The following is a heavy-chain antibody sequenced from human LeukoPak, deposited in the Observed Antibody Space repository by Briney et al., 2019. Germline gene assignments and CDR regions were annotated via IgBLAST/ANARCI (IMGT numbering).Heavy chain of an antibody. CDR3: ARDLAYSRLDY. D-gene: IGHD5-18*01. J-gene: IGHJ4*02. Sequence: GGSLRLSCAVSGLTFCSSWMDWVRQAPGKGLEWVASINPDGNKKYSADSVKGRFTISRDNAENSLYLQMNSLRVEDTAFYYCARDLAYSRLDYWGQGMLVTVSS. CDR1: GLTFCSSW. V-gene: IGHV3-7*01. CDR2: INPDGNKK.